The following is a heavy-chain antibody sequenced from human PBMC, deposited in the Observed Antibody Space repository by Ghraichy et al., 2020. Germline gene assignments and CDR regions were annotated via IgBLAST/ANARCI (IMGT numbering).Heavy chain of an antibody. CDR2: ISGFGGST. V-gene: IGHV3-23*01. Sequence: GGSLRLSCAASGFTFSSYAMSWVRQAPGKGLEWVSAISGFGGSTYYADSVKGRFTISRDNSKNTLYLQMNSLRAEDTAVYYCAKDPRIAAAGTSTYWYFDLWGRGTLVTVSS. D-gene: IGHD6-13*01. CDR3: AKDPRIAAAGTSTYWYFDL. J-gene: IGHJ2*01. CDR1: GFTFSSYA.